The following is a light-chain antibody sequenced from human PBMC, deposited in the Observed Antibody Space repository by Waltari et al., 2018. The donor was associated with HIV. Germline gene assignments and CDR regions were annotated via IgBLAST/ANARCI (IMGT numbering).Light chain of an antibody. CDR2: KAS. CDR3: QQYSTYWT. Sequence: DIQMTQSPSALSASVGDSVTITCRASETINNWVAWYQQKPGKAPSLLIDKASRLESGVPSRFSGSGSGTEFTLTISSLQPDDFATYYCQQYSTYWTFGQGTKVEVK. V-gene: IGKV1-5*03. J-gene: IGKJ1*01. CDR1: ETINNW.